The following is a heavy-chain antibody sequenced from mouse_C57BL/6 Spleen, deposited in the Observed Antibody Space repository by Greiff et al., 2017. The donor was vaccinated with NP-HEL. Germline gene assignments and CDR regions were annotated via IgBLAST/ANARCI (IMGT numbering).Heavy chain of an antibody. CDR1: GYTFTSYW. V-gene: IGHV1-64*01. J-gene: IGHJ2*01. D-gene: IGHD1-1*01. CDR3: YYYGSSQFFDY. CDR2: IHPNSGST. Sequence: QVQLKQPGAELVKPGASVKLSCKASGYTFTSYWMHWVKQRPGQGLEWIGMIHPNSGSTNYNEKFKSKATLTVDKSSSTAYMQLSSLTSEDSAVYYCYYYGSSQFFDYWGQGTTLTVSS.